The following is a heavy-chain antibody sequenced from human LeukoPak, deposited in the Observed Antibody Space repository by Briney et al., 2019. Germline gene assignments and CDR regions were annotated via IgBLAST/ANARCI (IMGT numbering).Heavy chain of an antibody. CDR2: VYYSGST. V-gene: IGHV4-39*01. J-gene: IGHJ4*02. CDR3: ARHRSSSWYHFNPPVYYFDY. D-gene: IGHD6-13*01. CDR1: GGSISSSYYY. Sequence: PSETLSLTCTVSGGSISSSYYYWGWIRQPPGKGLEWIGSVYYSGSTNYNPSLQSRVTISVDTSKNQFSLKLSSVTAADTAVYYCARHRSSSWYHFNPPVYYFDYWGQGTLVTVSS.